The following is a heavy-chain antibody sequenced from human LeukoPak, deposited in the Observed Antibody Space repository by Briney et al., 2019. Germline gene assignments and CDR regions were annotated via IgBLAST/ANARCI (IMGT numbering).Heavy chain of an antibody. CDR2: IYTSGST. V-gene: IGHV4-61*02. CDR1: GGSISSGSYY. Sequence: SRTLSLTCTVTGGSISSGSYYWSWIRQPAGKGLEWIGRIYTSGSTNYNPSLESRVTISVDTSKNQFSLKPSSVTAADAAVYYCARAPYSLIQLSLVGGVFDIWGQGTMVPVSS. D-gene: IGHD5-18*01. J-gene: IGHJ3*02. CDR3: ARAPYSLIQLSLVGGVFDI.